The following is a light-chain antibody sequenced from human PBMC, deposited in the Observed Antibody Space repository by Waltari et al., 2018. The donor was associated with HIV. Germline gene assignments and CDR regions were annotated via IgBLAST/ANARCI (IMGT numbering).Light chain of an antibody. CDR3: MQVLQAPLT. J-gene: IGKJ4*02. V-gene: IGKV2-28*01. Sequence: QSPLSLPVTPGESASISCKSSQSLLHSNGYNYLDWYLQKPGQSPQLLIYLGSDRASGVPDRFSGSGSGTYFTLKISRVEPEDVGVYYCMQVLQAPLTFGGGTQLEI. CDR2: LGS. CDR1: QSLLHSNGYNY.